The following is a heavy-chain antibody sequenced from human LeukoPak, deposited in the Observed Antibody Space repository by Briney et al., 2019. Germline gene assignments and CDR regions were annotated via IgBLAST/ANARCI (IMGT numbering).Heavy chain of an antibody. V-gene: IGHV4-59*08. D-gene: IGHD5-24*01. CDR2: IYYTGST. CDR3: ARQRDGYPTAWFDP. J-gene: IGHJ5*02. CDR1: GGSISDYY. Sequence: SETLSLTCTVSGGSISDYYWSWIRQSQGKGLEWIGYIYYTGSTNYNPSLKSRVTISEDTSKNQFSLKLSSVTAADTALYYCARQRDGYPTAWFDPWGQGTLVTVSS.